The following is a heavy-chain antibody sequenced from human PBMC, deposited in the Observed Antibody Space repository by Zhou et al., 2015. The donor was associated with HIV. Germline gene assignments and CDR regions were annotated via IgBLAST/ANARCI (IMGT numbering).Heavy chain of an antibody. J-gene: IGHJ3*02. CDR1: GYTFTSYA. Sequence: QVQLVQSGAEVKKPGASVKVSCKASGYTFTSYAMHWVRQAPGQRLEWMGWINAGNGNTKYSQKFQGRVTITRDTSASTAYMELSSLRSEDTAVYYCARGEGGFLVRFDIWGQGTMVTVSS. V-gene: IGHV1-3*01. CDR3: ARGEGGFLVRFDI. D-gene: IGHD3-3*01. CDR2: INAGNGNT.